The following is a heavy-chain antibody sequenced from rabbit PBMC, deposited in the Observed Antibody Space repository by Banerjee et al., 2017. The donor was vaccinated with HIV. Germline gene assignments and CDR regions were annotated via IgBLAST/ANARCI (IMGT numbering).Heavy chain of an antibody. CDR3: ARGDTGSRHSPFNL. D-gene: IGHD1-1*01. J-gene: IGHJ4*01. CDR1: GIDLSSYYY. Sequence: QEQLVESGGGLVTLGGSLKLSCKASGIDLSSYYYMCWVRQAPVTGLEWIACINAADDSKICYASWAKGRFTISKTSSTTVTLQMTSLTAADTATYFCARGDTGSRHSPFNLWGPGTLVTVS. CDR2: INAADDSKI. V-gene: IGHV1S45*01.